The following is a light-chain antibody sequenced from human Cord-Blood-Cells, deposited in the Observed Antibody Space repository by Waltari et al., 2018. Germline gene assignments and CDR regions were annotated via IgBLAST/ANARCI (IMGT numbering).Light chain of an antibody. V-gene: IGKV3-11*01. CDR1: QSVSSY. CDR2: DAS. J-gene: IGKJ5*01. CDR3: QQRSNWPPIT. Sequence: EIVLTQSPATLSLSPGERATLSCRPSQSVSSYLAWYQQQPGQAPRFLIYDASNRAAGIPARFSGSGSGTDFTLTISSREPEDFAVYYCQQRSNWPPITFGQGTRLEIK.